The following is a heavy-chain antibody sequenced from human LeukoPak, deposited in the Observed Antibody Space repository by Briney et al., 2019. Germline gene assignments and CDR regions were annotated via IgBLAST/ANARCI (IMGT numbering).Heavy chain of an antibody. Sequence: GASVKVSCKASGYTFTSYGISWVRQAPGQGLEWMGWISAYNGNTNYAQKPQGRFTMTTDTSTSTAYMELRSLRSDDTAVYYCARDGSYYYYYGMDVWGQGTTVTVSS. J-gene: IGHJ6*02. CDR1: GYTFTSYG. CDR3: ARDGSYYYYYGMDV. CDR2: ISAYNGNT. V-gene: IGHV1-18*01.